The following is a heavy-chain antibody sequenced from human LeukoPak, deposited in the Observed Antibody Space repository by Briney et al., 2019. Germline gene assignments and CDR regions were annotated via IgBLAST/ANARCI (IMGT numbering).Heavy chain of an antibody. Sequence: SETLSLTCTVSGGSISSSSYYWGWIRQPPGKGLEWIGSIYYSGSTYYNPSLKSRVTISVDTSKNQFSLKLSSVTAADTAVYYCARLGASIAAPDWYWGQGTLVTVSS. V-gene: IGHV4-39*01. CDR3: ARLGASIAAPDWY. J-gene: IGHJ4*02. CDR1: GGSISSSSYY. CDR2: IYYSGST. D-gene: IGHD6-6*01.